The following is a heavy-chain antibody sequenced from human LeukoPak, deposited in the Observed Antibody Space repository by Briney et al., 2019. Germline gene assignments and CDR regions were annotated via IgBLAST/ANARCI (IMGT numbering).Heavy chain of an antibody. CDR3: ARVGGYYYGSGSYYQPTHFDY. J-gene: IGHJ4*02. D-gene: IGHD3-10*01. CDR1: GYTFTSYG. Sequence: ASVKVSCKASGYTFTSYGISWVRQAPGQGLEWMGWISAYNGNTNYAQKLQGRVTMTTDTSTSTAYMELRSLRSDDTAVYYCARVGGYYYGSGSYYQPTHFDYWGQGTPVTVSS. V-gene: IGHV1-18*01. CDR2: ISAYNGNT.